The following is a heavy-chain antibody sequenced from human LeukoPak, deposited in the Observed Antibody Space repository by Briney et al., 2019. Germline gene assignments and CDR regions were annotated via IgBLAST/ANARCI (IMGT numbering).Heavy chain of an antibody. Sequence: PSETLSLTCAVYGGSFSGYYWGWIRQPPGKGLEWSGEINHSGSTNYNPSLKSRVTISVDTSKNQFSLKLSSVTAADTAVYYCARAPRIAAAGIFDYWGQGTLVTVSS. V-gene: IGHV4-34*01. CDR1: GGSFSGYY. CDR3: ARAPRIAAAGIFDY. CDR2: INHSGST. J-gene: IGHJ4*02. D-gene: IGHD6-13*01.